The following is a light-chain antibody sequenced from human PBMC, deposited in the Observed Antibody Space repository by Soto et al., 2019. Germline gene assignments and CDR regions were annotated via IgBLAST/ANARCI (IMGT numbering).Light chain of an antibody. J-gene: IGLJ1*01. Sequence: QSVLTQHRSVSGSPGQSVTISCTGTSSDVGGYNYVSWYQQHPGKAPKLMIYDVSKRPSGVPDRFSRSKSGNTASLTISGLQAEDEADYYCCSYAGSPYVFGTGTKVTVL. CDR3: CSYAGSPYV. CDR1: SSDVGGYNY. CDR2: DVS. V-gene: IGLV2-11*01.